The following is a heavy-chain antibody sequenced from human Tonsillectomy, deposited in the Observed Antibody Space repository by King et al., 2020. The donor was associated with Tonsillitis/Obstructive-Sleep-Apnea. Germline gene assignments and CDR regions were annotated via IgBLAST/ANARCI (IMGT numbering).Heavy chain of an antibody. CDR3: ARGVKSIFGVVTSFDY. CDR1: GGSISSGGYS. D-gene: IGHD3-3*01. J-gene: IGHJ4*02. V-gene: IGHV4-30-2*01. Sequence: LQLQESGSGLVKPSQTLSLTCAVSGGSISSGGYSWSWIRQPPGKGLEWIGYIYHSGSTYYNPSLKSRVTISVDRSKNQFSPKLSSVTAADTAVYYCARGVKSIFGVVTSFDYWGQGTLVTVSS. CDR2: IYHSGST.